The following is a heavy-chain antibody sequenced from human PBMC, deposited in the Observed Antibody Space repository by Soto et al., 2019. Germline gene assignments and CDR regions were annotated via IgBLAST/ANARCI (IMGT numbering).Heavy chain of an antibody. V-gene: IGHV4-59*08. D-gene: IGHD1-1*01. CDR3: ARGYATTWYTYYFDY. Sequence: SETLSLTCVVSGGSVIGFYWGWIRQPPGKGLERMGYISYSGSTNYNSSLKSRVTISTDTTKNQVSLKLSSVTAADTAVYHCARGYATTWYTYYFDYWGPGTLVTVS. CDR2: ISYSGST. J-gene: IGHJ4*02. CDR1: GGSVIGFY.